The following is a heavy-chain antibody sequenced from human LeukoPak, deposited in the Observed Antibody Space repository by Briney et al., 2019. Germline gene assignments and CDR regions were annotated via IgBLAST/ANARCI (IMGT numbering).Heavy chain of an antibody. CDR2: IYYSGST. CDR3: AREDSGSGSYS. D-gene: IGHD3-10*01. J-gene: IGHJ4*02. Sequence: SETLSLTCTVSGGSISSSSYYWGWIRQPPGKGLEWIGSIYYSGSTYYNPSLKSRVTISVDTSKNQFSLKLSSVTAADTAVYYCAREDSGSGSYSWGQGTLVTVSS. CDR1: GGSISSSSYY. V-gene: IGHV4-39*07.